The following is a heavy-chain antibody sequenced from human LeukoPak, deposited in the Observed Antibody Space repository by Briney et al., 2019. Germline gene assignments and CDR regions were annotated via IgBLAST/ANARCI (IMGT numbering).Heavy chain of an antibody. CDR2: ISGSGGST. J-gene: IGHJ4*02. D-gene: IGHD3-22*01. Sequence: GGSLRLSCAASGFTFSSYAMSWVRQAPGKGLEWVSAISGSGGSTYYADSVKGRFTISRDNSKNTLYLQMNSLRAGDTAVYYCAKDQYYDSSGYPDYWGQGTLVTVSS. V-gene: IGHV3-23*01. CDR1: GFTFSSYA. CDR3: AKDQYYDSSGYPDY.